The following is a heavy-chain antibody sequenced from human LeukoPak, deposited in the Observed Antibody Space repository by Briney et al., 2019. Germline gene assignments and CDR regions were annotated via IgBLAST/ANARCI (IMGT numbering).Heavy chain of an antibody. J-gene: IGHJ5*02. Sequence: PSETLSLTCTVSGGSISSSNYYWGWIRRPPGKGLEWIASIYYSGSTYYNPSLKSRVTISIDTSKNQFSLKLGSVTAADTAVYYCAKAGEDGSGPNWFDPWGQGTLVPVSS. CDR1: GGSISSSNYY. D-gene: IGHD3-10*01. V-gene: IGHV4-39*07. CDR3: AKAGEDGSGPNWFDP. CDR2: IYYSGST.